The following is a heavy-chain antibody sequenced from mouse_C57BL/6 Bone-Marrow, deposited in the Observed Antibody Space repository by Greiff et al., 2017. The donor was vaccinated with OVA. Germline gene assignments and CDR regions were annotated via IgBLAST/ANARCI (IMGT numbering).Heavy chain of an antibody. V-gene: IGHV1-74*01. J-gene: IGHJ2*01. CDR2: LHPSDSDT. CDR1: GYTFTSYW. Sequence: QVQLQQPGAELVKPGASVKVSCKASGYTFTSYWMHWVKQRPGQGLEWIGRLHPSDSDTNYNQKFKGKATLTVDKSSSTAYMQLSSLTSEDSAVYYCAIYGPFYGSIDYWGQGTTLTVSS. CDR3: AIYGPFYGSIDY. D-gene: IGHD1-1*01.